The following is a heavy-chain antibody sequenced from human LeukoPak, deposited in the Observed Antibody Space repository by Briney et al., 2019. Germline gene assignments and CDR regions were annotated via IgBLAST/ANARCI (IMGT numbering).Heavy chain of an antibody. CDR3: AKARGYSSSWYSA. V-gene: IGHV3-9*01. Sequence: GRSLRLSCAASGFTFDDYAMHWVRQAPGKGLEWVSGISWNSGSIGYADSVKGRFTISRDNAKNSLYLQMNSLRAEDTALYYCAKARGYSSSWYSAWGQGTLVTVSS. J-gene: IGHJ5*02. D-gene: IGHD6-13*01. CDR1: GFTFDDYA. CDR2: ISWNSGSI.